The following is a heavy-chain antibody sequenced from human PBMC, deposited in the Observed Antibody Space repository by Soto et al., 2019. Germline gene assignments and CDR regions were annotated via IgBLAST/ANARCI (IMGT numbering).Heavy chain of an antibody. D-gene: IGHD2-15*01. V-gene: IGHV4-39*02. CDR3: ARLVVVAPVANA. J-gene: IGHJ5*02. CDR2: IFYTGTT. Sequence: SETLSLTCSVSGGSINYNSYYWGWIRQPPGKGLEWVGGIFYTGTTYYSPSLKDRVAISVDTSKNSSSLNLTSVTAADTAVYFCARLVVVAPVANAWGQGTLVTVSS. CDR1: GGSINYNSYY.